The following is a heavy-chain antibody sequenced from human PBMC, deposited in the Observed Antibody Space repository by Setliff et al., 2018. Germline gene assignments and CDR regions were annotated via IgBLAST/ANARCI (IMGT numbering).Heavy chain of an antibody. CDR1: GYAFTYL. CDR3: ARGSMITFGGVIDPDDY. J-gene: IGHJ4*02. CDR2: ISPYNGNR. V-gene: IGHV1-8*01. D-gene: IGHD3-16*02. Sequence: ASVKVSCKASGYAFTYLISWMRQAPGQGLEWMGWISPYNGNRNYAQKFQGRVTMTRNTSISTAYMELSSLRSEDTAVYYCARGSMITFGGVIDPDDYWGQGTLVTVSS.